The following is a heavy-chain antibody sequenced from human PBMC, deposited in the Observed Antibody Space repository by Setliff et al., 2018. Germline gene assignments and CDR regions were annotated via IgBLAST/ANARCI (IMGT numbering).Heavy chain of an antibody. J-gene: IGHJ4*02. CDR1: GYTLTELS. CDR2: FDPEDGET. D-gene: IGHD3-22*01. V-gene: IGHV1-24*01. CDR3: ATLAFTYYYDSSGYYPHDY. Sequence: GPVKVSCKVSGYTLTELSMHWVRQAPGKGLEWMGGFDPEDGETIYAQKFQGRVTMTEDTSTDTAYMELSSLRSEDTAVYYCATLAFTYYYDSSGYYPHDYWGQGTLVTVSS.